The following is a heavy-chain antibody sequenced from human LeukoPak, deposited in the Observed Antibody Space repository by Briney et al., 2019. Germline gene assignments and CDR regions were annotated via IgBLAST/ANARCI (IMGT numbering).Heavy chain of an antibody. Sequence: GGSLRLSCAASGFTFSSYNMNWVRQAPGKGLEWVSYISSSSSTIYYADSVKGRFTISRDNAKNSLYLQMNSLRAEDTAVYYCASAGYCSSTSCSDFDYWGQGTLVTVSS. D-gene: IGHD2-2*01. V-gene: IGHV3-48*01. J-gene: IGHJ4*02. CDR2: ISSSSSTI. CDR1: GFTFSSYN. CDR3: ASAGYCSSTSCSDFDY.